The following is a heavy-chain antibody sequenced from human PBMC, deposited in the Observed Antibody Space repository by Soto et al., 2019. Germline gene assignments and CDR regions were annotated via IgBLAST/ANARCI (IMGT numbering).Heavy chain of an antibody. D-gene: IGHD3-10*01. V-gene: IGHV3-30*18. J-gene: IGHJ6*02. CDR3: AKGVWFGELNYYYYYGMDV. CDR1: GFTFSSYG. CDR2: ISYDGSNK. Sequence: GSLRLSCAASGFTFSSYGMHWVRQAPGKGLEWVAVISYDGSNKYYADSVKGRFTISRDNSKNRLYLQMNSLRAEDTAVYYCAKGVWFGELNYYYYYGMDVWGQGTTVTVSS.